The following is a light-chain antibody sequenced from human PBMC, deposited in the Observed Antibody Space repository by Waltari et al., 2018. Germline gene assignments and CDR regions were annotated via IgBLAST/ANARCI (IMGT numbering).Light chain of an antibody. CDR1: SSNVGSNT. Sequence: QSVLTQPPSQSGTPGQTVTISCSGSSSNVGSNTAHWYQHLQATAPRFLIFNSVQPPSAVPVXFSGSKSCTSSSLAISGLQSEDEAAYYCATWDDSLYGVVFGGGTKLTVL. V-gene: IGLV1-44*01. CDR3: ATWDDSLYGVV. J-gene: IGLJ3*02. CDR2: NSV.